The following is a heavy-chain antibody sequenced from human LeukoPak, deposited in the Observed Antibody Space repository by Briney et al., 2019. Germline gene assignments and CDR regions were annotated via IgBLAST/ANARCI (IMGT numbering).Heavy chain of an antibody. CDR3: AKSRGSSGWYSSSIDY. V-gene: IGHV3-23*01. J-gene: IGHJ4*02. CDR2: VTGSGGST. Sequence: GGSLRLSCAASGFSFNSYAMSWVRQAPGKGLEWVSTVTGSGGSTYSADSVKGRFTISRDNSKNTLYLQMNSLGAEDTAVYYCAKSRGSSGWYSSSIDYWGQGTLVTVSS. CDR1: GFSFNSYA. D-gene: IGHD6-19*01.